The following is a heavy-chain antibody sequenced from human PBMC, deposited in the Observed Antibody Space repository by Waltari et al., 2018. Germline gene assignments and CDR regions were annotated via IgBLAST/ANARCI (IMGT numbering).Heavy chain of an antibody. CDR1: GFTFSSYS. Sequence: EVQLVESGGGLVKPGGSLRLSCAASGFTFSSYSMNWVRQAPGKGLEWVSSISSSSSYIYYADSGKGRFTISRDNAKNSLYLQMNSLRAEDTAVYYCARDSPAAAYYYYMDVWGKGTTVTVSS. CDR2: ISSSSSYI. V-gene: IGHV3-21*01. J-gene: IGHJ6*03. D-gene: IGHD2-2*01. CDR3: ARDSPAAAYYYYMDV.